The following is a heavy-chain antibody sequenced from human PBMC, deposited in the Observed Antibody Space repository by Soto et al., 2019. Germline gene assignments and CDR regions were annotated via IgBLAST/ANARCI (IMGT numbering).Heavy chain of an antibody. Sequence: SVKVSCKASGYRLRMYALHWVRQAPGQRLEWMAWINNGNGDTIHSQKFQGRVIITRDTSANTVYMELRSLTSEDTAVYYCARPGVAYDAFDIWGQGTMVTVSS. CDR1: GYRLRMYA. D-gene: IGHD3-3*01. CDR2: INNGNGDT. V-gene: IGHV1-3*04. CDR3: ARPGVAYDAFDI. J-gene: IGHJ3*02.